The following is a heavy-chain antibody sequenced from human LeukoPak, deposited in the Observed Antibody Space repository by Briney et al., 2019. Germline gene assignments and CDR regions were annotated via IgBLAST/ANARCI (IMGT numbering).Heavy chain of an antibody. CDR1: GYSLSELT. D-gene: IGHD5/OR15-5a*01. CDR2: FDPEDGET. CDR3: ARGYSVYYSPGFDP. J-gene: IGHJ5*02. Sequence: ASVKVSCKVSGYSLSELTMHWVRQAPGKGLEWMGGFDPEDGETIYAQKFQGRVTMTEDTSTDTAYMELSSLRSEDTAVYYCARGYSVYYSPGFDPWGQGTLVTVSS. V-gene: IGHV1-24*01.